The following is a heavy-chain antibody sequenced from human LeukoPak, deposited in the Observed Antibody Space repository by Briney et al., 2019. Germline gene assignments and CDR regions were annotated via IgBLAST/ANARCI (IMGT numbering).Heavy chain of an antibody. CDR3: ASLRDPESTGAYCGGDCYRGGAFDI. D-gene: IGHD2-21*01. CDR2: MNPNSGNT. J-gene: IGHJ3*02. Sequence: ASVKVSCKASGYTFTSYDINWVRQATGQGLEWMGWMNPNSGNTGYAQKFQGRVTITADESTSTAYMELSSLRSEDTAVYYCASLRDPESTGAYCGGDCYRGGAFDIWGQGTMVTVSS. V-gene: IGHV1-8*01. CDR1: GYTFTSYD.